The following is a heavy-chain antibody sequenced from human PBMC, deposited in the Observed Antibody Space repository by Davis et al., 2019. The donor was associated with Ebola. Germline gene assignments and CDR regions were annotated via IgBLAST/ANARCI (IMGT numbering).Heavy chain of an antibody. D-gene: IGHD4-23*01. CDR3: ARDSTVVTDVVGSYYFDY. J-gene: IGHJ4*02. CDR1: GFTFDDYA. CDR2: ISWNTGSI. Sequence: SLKISCAASGFTFDDYAMHWVRQAPGKGLEWVSGISWNTGSIGDADAVKGRFTISRDNAKNSLYLQMNSLRAEDTAVYYCARDSTVVTDVVGSYYFDYWGQGTLVTVSS. V-gene: IGHV3-9*01.